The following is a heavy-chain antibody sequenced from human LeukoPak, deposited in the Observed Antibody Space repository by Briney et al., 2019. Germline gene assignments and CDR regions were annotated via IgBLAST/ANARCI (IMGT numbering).Heavy chain of an antibody. CDR1: GGSFSGNY. Sequence: SETLSLTCAVYGGSFSGNYWSWIRQPPGKGLEWIGEINYSGGTNYNPSLKSRVTISVDTSKNQFSLRLSSVTAADTAVYYCARVGGDIVKVPAARRPAPYFDYWGQGTLVTVSS. CDR2: INYSGGT. J-gene: IGHJ4*02. V-gene: IGHV4-34*01. D-gene: IGHD2-2*01. CDR3: ARVGGDIVKVPAARRPAPYFDY.